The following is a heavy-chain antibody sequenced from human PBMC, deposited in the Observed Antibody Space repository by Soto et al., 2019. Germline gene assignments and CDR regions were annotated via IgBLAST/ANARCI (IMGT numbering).Heavy chain of an antibody. J-gene: IGHJ3*02. CDR2: IYYSGST. CDR1: GGSISSGDYY. D-gene: IGHD2-15*01. V-gene: IGHV4-30-4*01. CDR3: ARDRGDCSGGSCYIYDAFDI. Sequence: SATLSLTCTVSGGSISSGDYYWSWIRQPPGKGLEWIGYIYYSGSTYYNPSLKSRVTISVDTSKNQFSLKLSSVTAADTAVYYCARDRGDCSGGSCYIYDAFDIWGQGTMVTVSS.